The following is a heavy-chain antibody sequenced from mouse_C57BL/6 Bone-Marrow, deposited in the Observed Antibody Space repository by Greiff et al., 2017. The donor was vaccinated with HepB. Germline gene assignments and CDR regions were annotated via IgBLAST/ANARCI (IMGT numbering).Heavy chain of an antibody. CDR1: GYTFTDYE. CDR3: TRNSITTVVDY. V-gene: IGHV1-15*01. J-gene: IGHJ2*01. CDR2: IDPETGGT. Sequence: VQLQQSGAELVRPGASVTLSCKASGYTFTDYEMHWVKQTPVHGLEWIGAIDPETGGTAYNQKFKGKAILTADKSSSTAYMELRSLTSEDSAVYYCTRNSITTVVDYWGQGTTLTVSS. D-gene: IGHD1-1*01.